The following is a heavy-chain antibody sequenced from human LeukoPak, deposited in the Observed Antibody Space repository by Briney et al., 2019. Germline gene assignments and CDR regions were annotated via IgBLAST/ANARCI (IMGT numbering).Heavy chain of an antibody. CDR3: VREADQDCSGGSCYRSSGNWLDP. D-gene: IGHD2-15*01. J-gene: IGHJ5*02. Sequence: ASVKVSCMASGYIFTSNGISWVRPAPGRGLEWVGWISAYNGNINYAQKFQGRVILNTDTSTSTAHKELRSLRSDDTAVYYCVREADQDCSGGSCYRSSGNWLDPWGQGTLVTVSS. V-gene: IGHV1-18*04. CDR2: ISAYNGNI. CDR1: GYIFTSNG.